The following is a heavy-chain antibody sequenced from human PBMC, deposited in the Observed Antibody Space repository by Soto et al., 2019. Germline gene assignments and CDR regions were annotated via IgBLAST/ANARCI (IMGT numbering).Heavy chain of an antibody. CDR2: ISGSGGST. Sequence: GGSLRLSCAASGFTFSSYAMSWVRQAPGKGLEWVSAISGSGGSTYYADSVKGRFTISRDNSKNTLYLQMNSLRAEDTAVYYCAKDSFWGSGSSREASYYYMDVWGKGTTVTVSS. J-gene: IGHJ6*03. CDR3: AKDSFWGSGSSREASYYYMDV. D-gene: IGHD3-10*01. V-gene: IGHV3-23*01. CDR1: GFTFSSYA.